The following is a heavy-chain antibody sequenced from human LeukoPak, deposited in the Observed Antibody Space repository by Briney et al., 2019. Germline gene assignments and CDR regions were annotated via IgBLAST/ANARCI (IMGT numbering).Heavy chain of an antibody. Sequence: PSETLSLTCAVYGGSFSGYYWSWIRQPPGKGPEWIGEINHSGSTNYNPSLKSRVTISVDTSKNQFSLKLSSVTAADTAVYYCARGGRYSSFPKSYWGQGTLVTVSS. J-gene: IGHJ4*02. CDR2: INHSGST. CDR1: GGSFSGYY. V-gene: IGHV4-34*01. D-gene: IGHD6-13*01. CDR3: ARGGRYSSFPKSY.